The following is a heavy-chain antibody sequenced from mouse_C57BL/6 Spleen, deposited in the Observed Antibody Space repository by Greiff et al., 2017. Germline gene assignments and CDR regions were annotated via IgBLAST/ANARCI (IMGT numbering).Heavy chain of an antibody. D-gene: IGHD1-1*01. CDR2: IDPETGGT. Sequence: QVQLQQSGAELVRPWASVTLSCTASGYTFTDYEMHWVQQTPVHGLEWIGAIDPETGGTSYTQQFKGTAILTADKSSSTAYKKLRSLTSEDSAVYYCTRNYGSRRDPFDYWGQGTTRTVSS. J-gene: IGHJ2*01. V-gene: IGHV1-15*01. CDR1: GYTFTDYE. CDR3: TRNYGSRRDPFDY.